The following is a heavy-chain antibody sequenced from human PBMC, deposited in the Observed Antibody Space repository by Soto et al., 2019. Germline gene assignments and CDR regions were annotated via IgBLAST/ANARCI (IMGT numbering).Heavy chain of an antibody. D-gene: IGHD3-22*01. CDR2: VKHSGGI. CDR1: GVFFSGYY. Sequence: QVQLQQWGAGLLKPSETLSITCAVYGVFFSGYYLNWVRQPPGKWLEWIGKVKHSGGIHYNQSLKFRVSILVDTSKSTVSLSLTSVTLAFTAVYYCAIAYDHYDPRDALDTWGQGTLVTVSS. J-gene: IGHJ3*02. CDR3: AIAYDHYDPRDALDT. V-gene: IGHV4-34*01.